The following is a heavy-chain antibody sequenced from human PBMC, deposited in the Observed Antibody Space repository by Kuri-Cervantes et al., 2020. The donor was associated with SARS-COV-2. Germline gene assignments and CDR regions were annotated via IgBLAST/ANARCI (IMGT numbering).Heavy chain of an antibody. Sequence: LTCAASGFHFRSHWLSWVRQASGKGLEWVANIKQDGSEKYYVDSVKGRFTISRDNAKNSLYLQMNSLRAEDTAVYYCARDGDFWSGYSEGYCSGGSCYPGDWGQGTLITVSS. V-gene: IGHV3-7*03. CDR3: ARDGDFWSGYSEGYCSGGSCYPGD. D-gene: IGHD2-15*01. J-gene: IGHJ4*02. CDR1: GFHFRSHW. CDR2: IKQDGSEK.